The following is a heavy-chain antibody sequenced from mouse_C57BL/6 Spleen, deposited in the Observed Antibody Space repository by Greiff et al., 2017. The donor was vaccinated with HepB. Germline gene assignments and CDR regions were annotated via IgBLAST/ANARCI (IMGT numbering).Heavy chain of an antibody. J-gene: IGHJ1*03. CDR2: IYPRDGST. CDR1: GYTFTDHT. V-gene: IGHV1-78*01. Sequence: VQLQQSDAELVKPGASVKISCKVSGYTFTDHTIHWMKQRPEQGLEWIGYIYPRDGSTKYNEKFKGKATLTADKTSSTAYMQLNSLTSEDSAVYFCARGDYYGSSFYWYFDVWGTGTTVTVSS. CDR3: ARGDYYGSSFYWYFDV. D-gene: IGHD1-1*01.